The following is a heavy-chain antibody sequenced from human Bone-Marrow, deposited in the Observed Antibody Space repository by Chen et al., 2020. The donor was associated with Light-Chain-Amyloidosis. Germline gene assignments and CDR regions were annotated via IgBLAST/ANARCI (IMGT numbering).Heavy chain of an antibody. V-gene: IGHV1-46*01. Sequence: QVQLVQSGAEVKKPGASVKISCKASGYIFTKYYMHWVRQAPGEGFEWMGIINPISGSASYAEKFEGRVTMTRDTSTSTFYMELSSLKSEATAVYYCARMMTTVTTTDYWGQGALVTVSS. CDR3: ARMMTTVTTTDY. CDR2: INPISGSA. J-gene: IGHJ4*02. CDR1: GYIFTKYY. D-gene: IGHD4-17*01.